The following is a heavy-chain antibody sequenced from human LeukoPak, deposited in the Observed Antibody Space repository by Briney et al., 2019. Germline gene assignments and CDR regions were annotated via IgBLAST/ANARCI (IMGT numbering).Heavy chain of an antibody. V-gene: IGHV3-64*04. CDR2: ITSNGGST. J-gene: IGHJ3*02. CDR1: GFTFSTNS. D-gene: IGHD4-17*01. Sequence: GGSLRLSCSASGFTFSTNSMHWVRQAPGKGLEFVSAITSNGGSTYYADSVKGRFTISRDNSKNTLYLQMNSLRAEDTAVYYCARDNRDYDDRTDAFDIWGQGTMVTVSS. CDR3: ARDNRDYDDRTDAFDI.